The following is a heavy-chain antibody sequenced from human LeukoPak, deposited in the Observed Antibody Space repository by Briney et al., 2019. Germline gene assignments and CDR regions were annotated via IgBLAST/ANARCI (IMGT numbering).Heavy chain of an antibody. CDR3: TRRKDYGDYFDY. CDR1: GYTFTGYY. V-gene: IGHV1-2*06. CDR2: INPNSGGT. J-gene: IGHJ4*02. D-gene: IGHD4-17*01. Sequence: ASVKVSCKASGYTFTGYYMHWVRQAPGQGLEWTGRINPNSGGTNYAQKFQGRVTMTRDTSISTAYMELSRLRSDDTAVYYCTRRKDYGDYFDYWGQGTLVTVSS.